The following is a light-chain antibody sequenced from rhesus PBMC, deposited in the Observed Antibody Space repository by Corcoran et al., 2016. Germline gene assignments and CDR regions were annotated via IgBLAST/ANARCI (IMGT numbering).Light chain of an antibody. Sequence: DIVMTQTPLSLPVTPGEPASISCRSSQSLLDSEDGNTYLDWYLQKSGQLPQLLIYGVFKRAPGVTDRVSGSGSNTAFTLKICRVGAEVVGVSYCMQAIEFPPTFGQGTKVQIK. V-gene: IGKV2-104*02. CDR1: QSLLDSEDGNTY. CDR2: GVF. J-gene: IGKJ1*01. CDR3: MQAIEFPPT.